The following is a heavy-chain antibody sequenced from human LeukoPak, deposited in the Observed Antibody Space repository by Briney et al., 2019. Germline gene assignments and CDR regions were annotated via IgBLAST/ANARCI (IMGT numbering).Heavy chain of an antibody. CDR3: AKGIYSGGWSYCDY. J-gene: IGHJ4*01. CDR2: LIGSGITT. V-gene: IGHV3-23*01. D-gene: IGHD6-19*01. Sequence: PGGSLRLSCAPSGFTSSNSAMSWVRQAPGKGLEWVSTLIGSGITTYYAHSAKGPVTTSTDTSKNTLYLQMNSLRAEDTAVYYCAKGIYSGGWSYCDYWGRGTLVTVSS. CDR1: GFTSSNSA.